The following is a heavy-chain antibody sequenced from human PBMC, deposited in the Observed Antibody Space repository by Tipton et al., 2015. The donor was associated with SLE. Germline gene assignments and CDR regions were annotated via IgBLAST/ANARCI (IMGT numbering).Heavy chain of an antibody. Sequence: TLSLTCTVSGGSISSYYWSWIRQPPGKGLEWIGYIYYGGSTNYNPSLKSRVTISVDTSKNQFSLKLSSVTAADTAVYYCARAACSGGSCYSGYDAFDIWGQGTMVTVSS. V-gene: IGHV4-59*01. CDR2: IYYGGST. CDR1: GGSISSYY. CDR3: ARAACSGGSCYSGYDAFDI. J-gene: IGHJ3*02. D-gene: IGHD2-15*01.